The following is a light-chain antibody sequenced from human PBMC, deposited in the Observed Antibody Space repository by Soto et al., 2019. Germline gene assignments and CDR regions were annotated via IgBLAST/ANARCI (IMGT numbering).Light chain of an antibody. CDR2: AAS. J-gene: IGKJ5*01. V-gene: IGKV1-8*01. Sequence: AIRMTQSPSSFSASTGDRVTITCRASQGISSYLAWYQQKPGKAPKLLIYAASTLQSGVPPRFSGSGSGTDFTLTISCLQSEDFATYYCQQYYSYPRITFGQGTRREIK. CDR3: QQYYSYPRIT. CDR1: QGISSY.